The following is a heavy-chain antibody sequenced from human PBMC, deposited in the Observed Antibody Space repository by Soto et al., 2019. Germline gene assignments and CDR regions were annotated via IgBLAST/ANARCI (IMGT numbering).Heavy chain of an antibody. CDR2: IYYSGST. V-gene: IGHV4-31*03. CDR1: GGSISSGGYY. J-gene: IGHJ6*02. CDR3: ARVCGGDCHYGMDV. D-gene: IGHD2-21*02. Sequence: QVQLQESGPGLVKPSQTLSLTCTVSGGSISSGGYYWSWIRQHPGKGLEWIGYIYYSGSTAYNPPLQSRVTIXVXPXENQFSLKLSSVTAADTAVYYCARVCGGDCHYGMDVWGQGTTVTVSS.